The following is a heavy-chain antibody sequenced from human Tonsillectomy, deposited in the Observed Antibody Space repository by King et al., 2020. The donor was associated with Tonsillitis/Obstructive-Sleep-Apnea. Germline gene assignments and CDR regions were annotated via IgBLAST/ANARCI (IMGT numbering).Heavy chain of an antibody. CDR3: ARKGYSSGWYYFDY. D-gene: IGHD6-19*01. Sequence: VQLVESGGGVVQPGRSLRLPCVASGFPFRGSGMHWGRQAPGQGLEWGAVIWYVGSNKFYADSVKGRFTISSDNSKNTLYLQIHSLRAEDTAVYYWARKGYSSGWYYFDYWGQGTLVTVSS. V-gene: IGHV3-33*01. CDR1: GFPFRGSG. CDR2: IWYVGSNK. J-gene: IGHJ4*02.